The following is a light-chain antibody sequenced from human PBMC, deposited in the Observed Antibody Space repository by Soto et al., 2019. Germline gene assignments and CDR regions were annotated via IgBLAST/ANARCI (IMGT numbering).Light chain of an antibody. CDR1: QSLLHSNGYHH. Sequence: IVMTQSPLSLPVTPGEPASISCRSSQSLLHSNGYHHLDWYLQKPGQSPQRLIYWSSYRASGVPDRFSGSGSGTDFTLKISRVEAADVGLYYCMHSLQILPLTFGGGTKVEI. J-gene: IGKJ4*01. V-gene: IGKV2-28*01. CDR2: WSS. CDR3: MHSLQILPLT.